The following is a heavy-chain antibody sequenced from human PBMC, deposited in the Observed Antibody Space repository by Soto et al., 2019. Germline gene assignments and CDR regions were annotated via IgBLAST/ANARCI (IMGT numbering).Heavy chain of an antibody. CDR1: GGSISSGDYY. CDR3: ARGGDGYNPPFDY. CDR2: IYYSGST. D-gene: IGHD5-12*01. J-gene: IGHJ4*02. V-gene: IGHV4-30-4*01. Sequence: QVQLQESGPGLVKPSQTLSLTCTVSGGSISSGDYYWSWIRQPPGKGLEWIGYIYYSGSTYYNPSRKSRVTIPVDTSKNQFSLKLSSVTAADTAVYYCARGGDGYNPPFDYWGQGTLVTVSS.